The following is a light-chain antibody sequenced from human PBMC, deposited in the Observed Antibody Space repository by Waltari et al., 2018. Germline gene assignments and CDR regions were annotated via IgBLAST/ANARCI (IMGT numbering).Light chain of an antibody. CDR1: QSVLYSSNNKNY. J-gene: IGKJ1*01. CDR2: WAS. Sequence: DIVMTQSPDSLAVSLGERAPINCKSSQSVLYSSNNKNYLAWYQQKPGQPPKLLIYWASTRESGVPDRFSGSGSGTDFTLTISSLQAEDVAVYYCQQYYSTPLTFGQGTNVEIK. CDR3: QQYYSTPLT. V-gene: IGKV4-1*01.